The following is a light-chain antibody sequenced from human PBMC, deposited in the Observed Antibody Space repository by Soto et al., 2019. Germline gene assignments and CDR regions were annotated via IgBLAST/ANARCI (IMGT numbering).Light chain of an antibody. J-gene: IGLJ2*01. CDR1: SGHSSYA. Sequence: QSVLTQSPSASASLGASAKLTCTLSSGHSSYAIAWHQQQPEKGPRYLMKLNSDGSHSKGDGIPDRFSGSSSGAERYLTISSLQSEDEADYYCQTWGTDIVVFGGGTKLTV. CDR3: QTWGTDIVV. CDR2: LNSDGSH. V-gene: IGLV4-69*01.